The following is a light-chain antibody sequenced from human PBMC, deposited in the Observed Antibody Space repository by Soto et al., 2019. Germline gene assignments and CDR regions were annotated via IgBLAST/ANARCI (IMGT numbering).Light chain of an antibody. V-gene: IGLV1-40*01. J-gene: IGLJ1*01. Sequence: QSVLTQPPSVSGAPGQRVTISCTGSSSNIGAGYDVHWYQQLPGTAHKLLIYGNSNRPSGVPDRFSGSKSGASASLATTGLQAEDEADYYCQSYDSSLSGPFYVFGTGTKVTVL. CDR1: SSNIGAGYD. CDR3: QSYDSSLSGPFYV. CDR2: GNS.